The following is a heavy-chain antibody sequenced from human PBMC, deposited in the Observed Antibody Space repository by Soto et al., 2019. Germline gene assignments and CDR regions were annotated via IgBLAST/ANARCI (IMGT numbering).Heavy chain of an antibody. D-gene: IGHD2-2*02. Sequence: ASVKVSCKASGYTFTSYAMHWVRQAPGQRLEWMGWINAGNGNTKYSQKFQGRVTITRDTSASTAYVELSSLRSEDTAVYYCARVRRDGSIPRYFDYWGQGTLVTVSS. CDR1: GYTFTSYA. J-gene: IGHJ4*02. V-gene: IGHV1-3*01. CDR2: INAGNGNT. CDR3: ARVRRDGSIPRYFDY.